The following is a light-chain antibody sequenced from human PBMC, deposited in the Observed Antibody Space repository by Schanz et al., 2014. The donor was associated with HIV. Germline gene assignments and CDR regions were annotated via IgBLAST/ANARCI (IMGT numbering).Light chain of an antibody. V-gene: IGKV3-20*01. Sequence: IVLTQSPGTLSLSPGEKATLSCKASQSINNDYLAWYQQKPGQAPRLLIYVASIRASGVPDRFSGSGSGTDFTLTISRLEPDDFAVFYCQQYGSSPITFGQGTRLDIK. CDR1: QSINNDY. CDR3: QQYGSSPIT. CDR2: VAS. J-gene: IGKJ5*01.